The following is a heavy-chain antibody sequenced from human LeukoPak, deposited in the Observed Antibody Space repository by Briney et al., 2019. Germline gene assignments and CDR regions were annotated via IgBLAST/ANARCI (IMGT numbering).Heavy chain of an antibody. CDR2: ILPIFGTS. J-gene: IGHJ5*02. CDR3: ARAEDQGRYFDWLPGFDP. CDR1: GGTFSSYV. D-gene: IGHD3-9*01. V-gene: IGHV1-69*13. Sequence: GASVKVSCKASGGTFSSYVINWVRQAPGQGLEWMGGILPIFGTSIYAQQFQGRVTITADEPTNTAYMELNRLRSDDTATYYCARAEDQGRYFDWLPGFDPWGQGTLVTVSS.